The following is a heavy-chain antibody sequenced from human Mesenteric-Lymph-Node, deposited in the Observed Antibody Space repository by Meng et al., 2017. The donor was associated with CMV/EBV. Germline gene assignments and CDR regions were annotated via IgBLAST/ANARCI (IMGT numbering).Heavy chain of an antibody. CDR1: GFSFSTYA. J-gene: IGHJ4*02. D-gene: IGHD2/OR15-2a*01. V-gene: IGHV3-30*03. Sequence: GESLKISCTASGFSFSTYAMDWVRQVPGKGLECVAIISIYGRNEYYADSVKGRFTISRDDSKNTVYLEMNNLKPDDTAIYYCARQQGYFDSTMAYFGSWGQGTLVTVSS. CDR3: ARQQGYFDSTMAYFGS. CDR2: ISIYGRNE.